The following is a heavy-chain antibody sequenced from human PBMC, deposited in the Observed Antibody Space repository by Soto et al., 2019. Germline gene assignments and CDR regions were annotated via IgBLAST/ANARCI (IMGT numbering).Heavy chain of an antibody. Sequence: QVQLVQSGAEVKKPGASVKVSCKASGYTFTGYYMHWVRQAPGQGLEWMGWINPNSGGTNYAQKFQGWVTMTRDTXXSTAYMELSRLRSDDTAVYYGARAPYQLLHYGMDVWGQGTTVTVSS. CDR1: GYTFTGYY. CDR3: ARAPYQLLHYGMDV. V-gene: IGHV1-2*04. J-gene: IGHJ6*02. CDR2: INPNSGGT. D-gene: IGHD2-2*01.